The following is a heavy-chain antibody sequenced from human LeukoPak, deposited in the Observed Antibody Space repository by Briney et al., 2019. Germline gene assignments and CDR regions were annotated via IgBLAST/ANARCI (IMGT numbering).Heavy chain of an antibody. CDR1: GFTFSNAW. V-gene: IGHV3-15*01. J-gene: IGHJ4*02. D-gene: IGHD3-22*01. CDR3: TTVLFRGGYYSFDY. CDR2: IKGKTDGGTT. Sequence: GGSLRLSCAASGFTFSNAWMSWVRQAPGKGLEWVGRIKGKTDGGTTDYAAPVKGRFTISRDDSKNTLYLQMNSLKTEDTAVYYCTTVLFRGGYYSFDYWGQGTLVTVSS.